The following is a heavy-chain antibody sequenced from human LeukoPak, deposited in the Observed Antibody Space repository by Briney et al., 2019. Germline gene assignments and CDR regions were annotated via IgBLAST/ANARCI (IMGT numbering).Heavy chain of an antibody. D-gene: IGHD1/OR15-1a*01. Sequence: GGSLRLSRAASGFTFSSYGMHWVRQAPGKGLEWVAVIWYDGSNKYYADSVKGRFTISRDNSKNTLYLQMNSLRAEDTAVYYCAKGTKYEVDYWGQGTLVTVSS. V-gene: IGHV3-33*06. CDR3: AKGTKYEVDY. CDR2: IWYDGSNK. CDR1: GFTFSSYG. J-gene: IGHJ4*02.